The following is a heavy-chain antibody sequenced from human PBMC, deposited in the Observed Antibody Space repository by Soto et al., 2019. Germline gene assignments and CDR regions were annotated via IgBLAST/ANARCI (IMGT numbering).Heavy chain of an antibody. CDR2: INAGNGNT. D-gene: IGHD3-22*01. J-gene: IGHJ5*02. Sequence: GASVKVSCKASGYTFTSYAMHWLRQAPGQRLEWMGWINAGNGNTKYSQKFQGRVTITRDTSASTAYMELSSLRSEDTAVYYCARDTLYDSSGYYYVGYTGFDPWGQGTLVTVSS. CDR3: ARDTLYDSSGYYYVGYTGFDP. CDR1: GYTFTSYA. V-gene: IGHV1-3*01.